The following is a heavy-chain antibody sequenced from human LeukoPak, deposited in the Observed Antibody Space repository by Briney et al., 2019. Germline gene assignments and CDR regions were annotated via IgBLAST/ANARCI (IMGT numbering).Heavy chain of an antibody. CDR1: RFNLSISY. CDR2: IDPGGVDK. D-gene: IGHD5-24*01. J-gene: IGHJ4*02. Sequence: PGGCLSLSCTASRFNLSISYIMSVGQAAGAQREWVAYIDPGGVDKNYVGSVKDRFIISRDNTKNSLFLQMNSLRDDDTALYYCARGWATIPDWGQGSLVIVSS. CDR3: ARGWATIPD. V-gene: IGHV3-7*01.